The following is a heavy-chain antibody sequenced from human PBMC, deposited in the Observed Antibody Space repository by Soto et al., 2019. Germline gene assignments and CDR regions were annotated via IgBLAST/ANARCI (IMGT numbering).Heavy chain of an antibody. CDR1: GYTFTDYY. J-gene: IGHJ2*01. Sequence: QEQLVQSGAEVKKPGASLKVSCKASGYTFTDYYIHWVRQAPGQGLEWVGWINPDSGGTNLAQRFQGRVTMTSDTSIYPAYMELSSLRSDDTAVYYCAIRTGQLAIISEFDGDWFFEVWGRGTLVTVSS. V-gene: IGHV1-2*02. D-gene: IGHD2-2*01. CDR2: INPDSGGT. CDR3: AIRTGQLAIISEFDGDWFFEV.